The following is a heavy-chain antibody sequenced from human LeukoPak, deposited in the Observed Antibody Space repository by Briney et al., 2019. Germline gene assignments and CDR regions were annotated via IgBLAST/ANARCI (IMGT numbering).Heavy chain of an antibody. CDR1: GGSFSGYY. Sequence: PSETLSLTCAVYGGSFSGYYWSWIRQPPGKGLEWIGEINHSGSTNYNPSLKSRVTISVDTSKNQFFLKLSSVTAADTAVYYCAIHIVVVPAAKKKNWFDPWGQGTLVTVSS. V-gene: IGHV4-34*01. D-gene: IGHD2-2*01. CDR2: INHSGST. J-gene: IGHJ5*02. CDR3: AIHIVVVPAAKKKNWFDP.